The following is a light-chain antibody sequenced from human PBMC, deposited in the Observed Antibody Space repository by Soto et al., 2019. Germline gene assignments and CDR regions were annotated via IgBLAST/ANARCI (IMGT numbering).Light chain of an antibody. CDR3: QQYDSSPAT. V-gene: IGKV3-20*01. CDR2: GAS. CDR1: QSVGSNY. Sequence: EIGLTQSPGTLSLSPGERATLSCRASQSVGSNYLAWYHQKPGQAPRLLIYGASSRATGIPDRFSGSGSGTDFTLTISRLEPEDFAVFYCQQYDSSPATFGQGTKVDIK. J-gene: IGKJ1*01.